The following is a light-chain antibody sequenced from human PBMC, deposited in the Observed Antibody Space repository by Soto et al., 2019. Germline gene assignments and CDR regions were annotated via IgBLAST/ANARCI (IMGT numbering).Light chain of an antibody. CDR3: ASWADSLNVVV. CDR1: SSNIGGKA. V-gene: IGLV1-44*01. Sequence: QSVLTQPPSASWTPGQRVTISCSGSSSNIGGKAVNWYQQLPGTAPKLLIYSNTQRPSGVPGRFSGSKSGTSASLAISGLQSEYEADYYCASWADSLNVVVFGGGTKLTVL. CDR2: SNT. J-gene: IGLJ2*01.